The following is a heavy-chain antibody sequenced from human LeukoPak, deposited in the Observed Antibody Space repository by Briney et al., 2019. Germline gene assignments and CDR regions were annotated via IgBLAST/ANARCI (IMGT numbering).Heavy chain of an antibody. V-gene: IGHV3-15*01. CDR2: IKSKTAGGTT. D-gene: IGHD1-26*01. CDR1: GFTFSNAW. Sequence: GGSLRLSCAASGFTFSNAWMSWVRQAPGKGLEWVGRIKSKTAGGTTDYAAPVKGRFTISRDDSKNTLYLQMNSLKTEDTAIYYCTTDGGEVGATNDYWGQGTLVTVSS. CDR3: TTDGGEVGATNDY. J-gene: IGHJ4*02.